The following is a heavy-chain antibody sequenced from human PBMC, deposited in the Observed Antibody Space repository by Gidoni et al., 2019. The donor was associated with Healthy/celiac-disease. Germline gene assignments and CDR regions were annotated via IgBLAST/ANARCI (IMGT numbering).Heavy chain of an antibody. V-gene: IGHV3-7*03. D-gene: IGHD5-18*01. J-gene: IGHJ4*02. CDR2: IKQDGSEK. CDR3: ARDARYSYGPGGY. CDR1: GSTFSSYW. Sequence: EVQLVESGGGLVQPGGSLRLSCAASGSTFSSYWMSWVRQAPGKGLEWVANIKQDGSEKYYVDSVKGRFTISRDNAKNSLYLQMNSLRAEDTAVYYCARDARYSYGPGGYWGQGTLVTVSS.